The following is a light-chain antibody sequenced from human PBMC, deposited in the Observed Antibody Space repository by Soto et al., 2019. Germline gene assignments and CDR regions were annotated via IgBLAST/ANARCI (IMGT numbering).Light chain of an antibody. CDR1: SSNIENNY. Sequence: QSVLTQPPSVSAAPGQKVTISCSGSSSNIENNYVSWYQQLPGTTPKLLIYDNNKRPSGIPDRISGSKSGTSAALAITGLQTGDEADYYCGTWDSRLSAVVFGGGTKVTVL. CDR3: GTWDSRLSAVV. J-gene: IGLJ3*02. CDR2: DNN. V-gene: IGLV1-51*01.